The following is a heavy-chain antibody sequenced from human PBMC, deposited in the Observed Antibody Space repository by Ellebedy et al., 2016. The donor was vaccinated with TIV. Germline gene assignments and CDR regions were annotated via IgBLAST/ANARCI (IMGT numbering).Heavy chain of an antibody. V-gene: IGHV4-59*12. J-gene: IGHJ5*02. CDR3: AGVVVVAAAPLTNWFDP. CDR1: GGSISSYY. CDR2: IYYSGST. D-gene: IGHD2-15*01. Sequence: MPGGSLRLSCTVSGGSISSYYWSWIRQPPGKGLEWIGYIYYSGSTNYNPSLKSRVTISVDTSKNQFSLKLRSVTAADTAVYYCAGVVVVAAAPLTNWFDPWGQGTLVTVSS.